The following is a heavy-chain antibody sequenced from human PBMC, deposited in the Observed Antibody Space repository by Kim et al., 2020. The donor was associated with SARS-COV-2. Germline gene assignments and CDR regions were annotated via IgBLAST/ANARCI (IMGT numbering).Heavy chain of an antibody. CDR2: FSYSGGT. J-gene: IGHJ6*02. CDR3: ARSIAGRLVDLDG. CDR1: GGSISSYY. D-gene: IGHD6-6*01. V-gene: IGHV4-59*08. Sequence: SETLSLTCTVSGGSISSYYWSWIRQPPGKGLEWIGYFSYSGGTSYNPSLKSRVTLSLDTSKNQFSLKLRSVTAADTAVYYCARSIAGRLVDLDGWGQGTT.